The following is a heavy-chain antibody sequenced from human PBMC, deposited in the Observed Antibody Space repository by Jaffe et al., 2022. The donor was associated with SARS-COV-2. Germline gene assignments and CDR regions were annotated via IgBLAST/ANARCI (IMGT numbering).Heavy chain of an antibody. CDR2: ISSSGSTI. V-gene: IGHV3-11*01. D-gene: IGHD1-26*01. CDR1: GFTFSDYY. J-gene: IGHJ4*02. Sequence: QVQLVESGGGLVKPGGSLRLSCAASGFTFSDYYMSWIRQAPGKGLEWVSYISSSGSTIYYADSVKGRFTISRDNAKNSLYLQMNSLRAEDTAVYYCARDQVLSWGIVGATSDYFDYWGQGTLVTVSS. CDR3: ARDQVLSWGIVGATSDYFDY.